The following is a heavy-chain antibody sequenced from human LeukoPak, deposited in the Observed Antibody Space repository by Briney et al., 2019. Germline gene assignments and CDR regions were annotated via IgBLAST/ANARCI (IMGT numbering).Heavy chain of an antibody. Sequence: PSETLSLTCTVSGGSISDYYWNWMRQPPGKGLEWIGYIYYSGRTNYNPSLKSRVSISVDTSKNQFSLRLSSVTAADTAVYYCVSRGLRLRNNFDYWGQGTLVTVSS. CDR2: IYYSGRT. CDR1: GGSISDYY. D-gene: IGHD5-12*01. V-gene: IGHV4-59*12. J-gene: IGHJ4*02. CDR3: VSRGLRLRNNFDY.